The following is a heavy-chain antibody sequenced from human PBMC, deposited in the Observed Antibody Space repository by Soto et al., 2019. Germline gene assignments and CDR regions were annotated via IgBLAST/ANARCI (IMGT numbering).Heavy chain of an antibody. Sequence: SLRHSCAASGFTFSSYGMHWVRQAPGKGLEWVAVIWYDGSNKYYADSVKGRFTISRDNSKNTLYLQMNSLRAEDTAVYYCARDNRDIVLVQAADRSYYGMHVWCQGITVTISS. V-gene: IGHV3-33*01. CDR3: ARDNRDIVLVQAADRSYYGMHV. CDR2: IWYDGSNK. J-gene: IGHJ6*02. D-gene: IGHD2-2*01. CDR1: GFTFSSYG.